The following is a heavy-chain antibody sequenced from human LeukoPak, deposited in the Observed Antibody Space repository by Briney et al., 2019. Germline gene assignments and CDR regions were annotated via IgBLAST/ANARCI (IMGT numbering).Heavy chain of an antibody. D-gene: IGHD2-21*01. Sequence: GGSLRLSCAAFGFSFNNYVMSWVRQAPGKGLEWVSAISGDGARTYYADSVKGRFTISRDNSKNTLDLQMNSLRAEDTAVYYCAKTVVVITFRFDSWGQGSLATVSS. CDR3: AKTVVVITFRFDS. V-gene: IGHV3-23*01. J-gene: IGHJ4*02. CDR2: ISGDGART. CDR1: GFSFNNYV.